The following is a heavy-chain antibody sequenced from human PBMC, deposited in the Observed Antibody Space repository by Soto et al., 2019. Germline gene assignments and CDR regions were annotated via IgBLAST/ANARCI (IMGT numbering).Heavy chain of an antibody. V-gene: IGHV1-18*01. Sequence: ASVKVSCKASGYTFTSYGISWVRQAPGQGLEWMGWISAYNGNTNYAQKLQGRVTMTTDTSTSTAYMELRSLRSDDTAVYYCARDLGGSSWLHYFDYWGQGTLGTVSS. CDR3: ARDLGGSSWLHYFDY. CDR1: GYTFTSYG. CDR2: ISAYNGNT. D-gene: IGHD6-13*01. J-gene: IGHJ4*02.